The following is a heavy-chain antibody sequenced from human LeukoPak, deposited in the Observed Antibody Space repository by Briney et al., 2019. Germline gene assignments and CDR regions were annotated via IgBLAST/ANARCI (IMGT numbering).Heavy chain of an antibody. V-gene: IGHV1-69*04. CDR2: IIPILGIA. Sequence: SVKVSCKASGGTFSSYAISWVRQAPGQGLEWMGRIIPILGIANYAQKFQGRVTITADKSTSTAYMELSSLRSEDTAVYYCAKEGVRGVIDYWGQGTLVTVSS. CDR3: AKEGVRGVIDY. CDR1: GGTFSSYA. J-gene: IGHJ4*02. D-gene: IGHD3-10*01.